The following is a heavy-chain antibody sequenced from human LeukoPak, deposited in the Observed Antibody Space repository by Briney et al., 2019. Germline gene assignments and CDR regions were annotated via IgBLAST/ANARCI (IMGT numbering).Heavy chain of an antibody. CDR2: ISYSGST. V-gene: IGHV4-59*08. J-gene: IGHJ4*02. D-gene: IGHD6-13*01. CDR3: ARLGPAAGTSFDY. CDR1: AGSISNYY. Sequence: SETLSLTCTVSAGSISNYYWSWIRQPPGKGLGWIGYISYSGSTNYNPSLKSRVTISVDTSKNQCSLKLSSVTAADTAVDYCARLGPAAGTSFDYWSQGTVVTVSS.